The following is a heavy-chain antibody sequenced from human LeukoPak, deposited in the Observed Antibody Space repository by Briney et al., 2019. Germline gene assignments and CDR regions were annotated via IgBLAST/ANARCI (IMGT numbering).Heavy chain of an antibody. V-gene: IGHV3-66*01. CDR3: ARDSGMGGDDAFDM. CDR1: GFNVSRNY. Sequence: PAGSLTLSCAASGFNVSRNYMSWVRQAPGKGLQWVSVIYRGGSTQYSDSVKGRFTISRDNSKNTLFLEMNSLRAEDTAVYYCARDSGMGGDDAFDMWGQGTMVTVSS. D-gene: IGHD1-26*01. J-gene: IGHJ3*02. CDR2: IYRGGST.